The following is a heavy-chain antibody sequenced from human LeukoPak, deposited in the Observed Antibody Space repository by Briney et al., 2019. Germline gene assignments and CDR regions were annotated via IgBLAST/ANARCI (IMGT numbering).Heavy chain of an antibody. J-gene: IGHJ5*02. Sequence: SETLSLTCAVYGGSFSDDYWSWIRQPPGKGLEWIGEINHSGSTNYNPSLKSRVTISVDTSKNQFSLKLSSVTAADTAVYYCARDKVIVGATDWLDPWGQGTLVTVSS. D-gene: IGHD1-26*01. V-gene: IGHV4-34*01. CDR1: GGSFSDDY. CDR3: ARDKVIVGATDWLDP. CDR2: INHSGST.